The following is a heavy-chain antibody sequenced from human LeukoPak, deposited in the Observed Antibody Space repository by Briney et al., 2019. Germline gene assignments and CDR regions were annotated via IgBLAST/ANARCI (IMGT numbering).Heavy chain of an antibody. V-gene: IGHV4-4*02. J-gene: IGHJ4*02. Sequence: SETLSLTCAVSGGSISSSNWWSWVRQPPGKGLEWIGEIFHSGSTNYNPSLKSRVTISVDKSKNQFSLKLSSVTAADTAVYYCARGGTRDGYNSFDYWDQGTLVTVSS. D-gene: IGHD5-24*01. CDR2: IFHSGST. CDR1: GGSISSSNW. CDR3: ARGGTRDGYNSFDY.